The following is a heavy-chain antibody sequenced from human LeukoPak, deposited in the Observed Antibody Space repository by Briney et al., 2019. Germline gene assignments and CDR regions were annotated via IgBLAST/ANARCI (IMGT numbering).Heavy chain of an antibody. J-gene: IGHJ4*02. CDR3: ARDNGDSSDY. V-gene: IGHV3-48*03. CDR2: ISSGGSSI. D-gene: IGHD4-17*01. Sequence: GGSLRLSCAASGFTFNTNAMSWVRQAPGKGLEWISHISSGGSSIYYADSVKGRFTISRDNAKNSLYLQMNSLRAEDTAVYYCARDNGDSSDYWGQGTLVTVSS. CDR1: GFTFNTNA.